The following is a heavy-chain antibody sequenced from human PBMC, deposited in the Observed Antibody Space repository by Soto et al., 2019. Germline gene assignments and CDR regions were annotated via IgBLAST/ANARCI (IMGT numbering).Heavy chain of an antibody. CDR1: GFTFSNYW. D-gene: IGHD2-2*01. Sequence: PGGSLRLSCEASGFTFSNYWMSWVRQAPGKGLEWVANMKEDGSEKDCVDSVKGRFTISRDNAKNSLYLQMNSLRVEDTAVYYCARVAPAADRYFDYWGQGTLVTVSS. CDR3: ARVAPAADRYFDY. V-gene: IGHV3-7*01. J-gene: IGHJ4*02. CDR2: MKEDGSEK.